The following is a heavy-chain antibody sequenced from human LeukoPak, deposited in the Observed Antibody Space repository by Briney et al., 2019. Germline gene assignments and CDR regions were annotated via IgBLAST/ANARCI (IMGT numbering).Heavy chain of an antibody. CDR2: ISVNTGKT. CDR1: GFTFIEYH. Sequence: SLNVSCKASGFTFIEYHISWVCHAPEQGVEWMGWISVNTGKTNYAQTIQGRVTMTTDTATSTAYMQWRILRSDDTAVYYCARDNSALEYWGQGTLVTVSS. V-gene: IGHV1-18*01. J-gene: IGHJ4*02. CDR3: ARDNSALEY.